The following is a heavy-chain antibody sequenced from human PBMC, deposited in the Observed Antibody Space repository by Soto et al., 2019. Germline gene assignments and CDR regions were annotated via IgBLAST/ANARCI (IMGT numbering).Heavy chain of an antibody. Sequence: PSETLSLTCTVSGGSIRSTPYYWGWIRQPPGKGLEWIGTIYSSGSTYYNPSLKSRVTISEDTSKRQFSLKLSSVTAADTAVYYCARLDDYNNCFDYWGQGTLVTVSS. CDR2: IYSSGST. CDR3: ARLDDYNNCFDY. J-gene: IGHJ4*02. CDR1: GGSIRSTPYY. V-gene: IGHV4-39*01. D-gene: IGHD4-4*01.